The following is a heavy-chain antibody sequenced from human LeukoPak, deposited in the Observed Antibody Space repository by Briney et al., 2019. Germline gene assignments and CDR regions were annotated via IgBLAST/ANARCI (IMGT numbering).Heavy chain of an antibody. Sequence: RASVKVSCKASGYDFNSYYMHWVRQAPGRGLEWMGIINPSGGGTNYAQRFQGRVTMTRDTSTSTVYMELSSLRSEDTAVYHCAREHSTAYPFAYWGQGPLVTVSS. V-gene: IGHV1-46*02. CDR3: AREHSTAYPFAY. D-gene: IGHD2/OR15-2a*01. CDR2: INPSGGGT. J-gene: IGHJ4*02. CDR1: GYDFNSYY.